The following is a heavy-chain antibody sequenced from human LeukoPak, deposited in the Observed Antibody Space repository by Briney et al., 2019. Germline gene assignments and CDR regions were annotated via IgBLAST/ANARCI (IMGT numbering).Heavy chain of an antibody. V-gene: IGHV1-69*06. CDR3: ARVVGLTGYSSNWYSGYYYYMDV. D-gene: IGHD6-13*01. CDR1: GGTFSSFA. CDR2: IIPIFGTT. Sequence: SVKVSCKTSGGTFSSFAITWVRQTPGQGLEWMGGIIPIFGTTNYAQRFQDRVTITADKSTSTAYMKLSSLRSEDTAVYFCARVVGLTGYSSNWYSGYYYYMDVWGKGTTVTVSS. J-gene: IGHJ6*03.